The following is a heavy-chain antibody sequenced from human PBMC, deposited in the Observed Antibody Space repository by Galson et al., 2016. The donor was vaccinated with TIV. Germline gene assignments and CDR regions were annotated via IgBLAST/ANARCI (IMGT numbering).Heavy chain of an antibody. D-gene: IGHD3-16*01. Sequence: SVKVSCKASGDTFSSYAISWVRQAPGQGLEWMGRIIPILGVTNHAQNFQGRVTITADKSTSTVYMDLSNLKSDDTAVYFCARVSPDSRGGSGMAIWGQGTTVTVSS. CDR2: IIPILGVT. CDR3: ARVSPDSRGGSGMAI. CDR1: GDTFSSYA. J-gene: IGHJ6*02. V-gene: IGHV1-69*04.